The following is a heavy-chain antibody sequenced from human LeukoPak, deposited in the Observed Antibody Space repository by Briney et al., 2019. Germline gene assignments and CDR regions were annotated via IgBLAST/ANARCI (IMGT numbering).Heavy chain of an antibody. J-gene: IGHJ4*02. Sequence: GGALRLSCSASGFTFSTYGMSWGRQAPGEGLEWGISISGSGSTTFYADSVKGRFTISRDNSKNTLFLQMNSLRVDDTAVYCCAKDVRTKRPPPEGFDYWGQGTLVTVSS. CDR1: GFTFSTYG. CDR2: ISGSGSTT. D-gene: IGHD1-14*01. CDR3: AKDVRTKRPPPEGFDY. V-gene: IGHV3-23*01.